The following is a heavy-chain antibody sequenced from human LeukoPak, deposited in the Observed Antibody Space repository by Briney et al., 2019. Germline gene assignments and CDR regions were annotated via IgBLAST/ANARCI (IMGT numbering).Heavy chain of an antibody. D-gene: IGHD6-6*01. CDR3: ARGIAADSFDNYFFDY. Sequence: SETLSLTCTVSGGSISSYYWSWIRQPPGKGLEWIGYIYYSGSTNYNPSLKSRVTISVDTSKNQFSLKLSSVTAADTAVYYCARGIAADSFDNYFFDYWGQGTLVTVSS. J-gene: IGHJ4*02. CDR1: GGSISSYY. CDR2: IYYSGST. V-gene: IGHV4-59*01.